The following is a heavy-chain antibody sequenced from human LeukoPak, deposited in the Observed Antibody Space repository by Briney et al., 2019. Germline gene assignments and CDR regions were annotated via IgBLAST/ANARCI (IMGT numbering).Heavy chain of an antibody. D-gene: IGHD3-9*01. CDR3: ATLRQGAILTTYYYFDP. V-gene: IGHV4-59*08. J-gene: IGHJ4*02. CDR1: GDSINGCF. Sequence: PSETLSLTCSVSGDSINGCFWSWIQQPPGKGLEYIGYVYSGWITNYNPSLKSRVTMSIDTSKTQFSLRLSSLTAADTAVYYCATLRQGAILTTYYYFDPWGQGTLVTVFS. CDR2: VYSGWIT.